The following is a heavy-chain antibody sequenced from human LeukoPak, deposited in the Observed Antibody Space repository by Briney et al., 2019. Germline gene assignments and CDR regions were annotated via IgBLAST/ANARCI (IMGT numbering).Heavy chain of an antibody. D-gene: IGHD6-13*01. J-gene: IGHJ5*02. V-gene: IGHV4-34*01. CDR3: ARGRRRAAAGAHWLDP. Sequence: SETLSLTCAVYGGSFSGYYWSWIRQPPGKGLEWIGEINHSGSTNYNPSLKSRVTISVDTSKNQFSLKLSSVTAADTAVYYCARGRRRAAAGAHWLDPWGQGTLVTVSS. CDR2: INHSGST. CDR1: GGSFSGYY.